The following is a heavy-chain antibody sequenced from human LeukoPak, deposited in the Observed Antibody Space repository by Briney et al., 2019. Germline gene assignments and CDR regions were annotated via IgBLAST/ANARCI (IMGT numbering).Heavy chain of an antibody. J-gene: IGHJ4*02. CDR3: AKRYYDFPLDY. CDR1: GCTFSIYS. Sequence: GGTLRLSCTASGCTFSIYSMNWVRQAPGRGLEWVGRISANGGGTHYADSVNGRLTISKDNSKNTLYLQINTPRVEDTAVYYCAKRYYDFPLDYWGQGTLVTVSS. V-gene: IGHV3-23*01. CDR2: ISANGGGT. D-gene: IGHD3-3*01.